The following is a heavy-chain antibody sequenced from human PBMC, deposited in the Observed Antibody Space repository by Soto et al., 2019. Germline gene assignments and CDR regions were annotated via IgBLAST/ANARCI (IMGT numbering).Heavy chain of an antibody. Sequence: PSETLSLTCDVSGDSMRSGRRYWGWFRQPPGEGLEWIATVFYTGRSYYNSSLQSRATISVDTSKNRISLDLRSVTAADPAIYYCARHGHVRERPFSYYVIGVWGQGTPVPVSS. D-gene: IGHD3-10*02. CDR2: VFYTGRS. J-gene: IGHJ6*02. V-gene: IGHV4-39*01. CDR1: GDSMRSGRRY. CDR3: ARHGHVRERPFSYYVIGV.